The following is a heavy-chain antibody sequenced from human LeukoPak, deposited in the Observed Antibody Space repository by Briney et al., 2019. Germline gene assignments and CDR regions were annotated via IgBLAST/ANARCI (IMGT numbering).Heavy chain of an antibody. Sequence: SETLSLTCTVSGGSISSSSYYWGWIRQPPGKGLEWIGSIYYSGSTYYNPSLKSRVTISVDTSKNQFSLKLSSVTAADAAVYYCARADGGLNADYWGQGTLVTVSS. CDR2: IYYSGST. CDR3: ARADGGLNADY. V-gene: IGHV4-39*07. CDR1: GGSISSSSYY. J-gene: IGHJ4*02. D-gene: IGHD3-16*01.